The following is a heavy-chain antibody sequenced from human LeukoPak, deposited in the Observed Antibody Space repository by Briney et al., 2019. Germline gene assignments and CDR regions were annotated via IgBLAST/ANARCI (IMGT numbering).Heavy chain of an antibody. J-gene: IGHJ6*03. CDR3: ARLGILTGYSNYYYYYMDV. Sequence: SETLSLTCSVSGASISSSSYYWSWIRVPPGKGLEWIGEINHSGSTNYNPSLKSRVTISVDTSKNQFSLKLSSVTAADTAVYYCARLGILTGYSNYYYYYMDVWGKGTTVTISS. V-gene: IGHV4-39*07. D-gene: IGHD3-9*01. CDR2: INHSGST. CDR1: GASISSSSYY.